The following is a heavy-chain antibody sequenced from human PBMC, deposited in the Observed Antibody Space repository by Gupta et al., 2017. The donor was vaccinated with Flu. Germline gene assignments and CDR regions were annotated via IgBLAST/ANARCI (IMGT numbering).Heavy chain of an antibody. J-gene: IGHJ4*02. Sequence: EVQLVESGGGLVQPGGSLRLSCVASGFTFSDHYMDWVRQAPGKGLEWVGRVRDKSNSFTTEYAASVKGRFTISRDDSKNSLYLQMNSLKTEDTAVYYCVKARGTNYPAFHYWGQGTLVTVSS. V-gene: IGHV3-72*01. CDR2: VRDKSNSFTT. CDR3: VKARGTNYPAFHY. CDR1: GFTFSDHY. D-gene: IGHD1-26*01.